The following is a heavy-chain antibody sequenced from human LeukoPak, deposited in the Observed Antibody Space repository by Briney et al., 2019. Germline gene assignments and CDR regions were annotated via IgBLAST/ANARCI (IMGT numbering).Heavy chain of an antibody. CDR2: INPNSGGT. CDR1: GYTFTGYY. D-gene: IGHD2-15*01. Sequence: ASVKVSCKASGYTFTGYYMHWVRQAPGQGLEWMGWINPNSGGTNYAQKFQGRVTMTRDTSISTAYMELSRLRSDDTAVYYCARGGGTSCLLGYRSGGSRYWGQGTLVTVSS. J-gene: IGHJ4*02. CDR3: ARGGGTSCLLGYRSGGSRY. V-gene: IGHV1-2*02.